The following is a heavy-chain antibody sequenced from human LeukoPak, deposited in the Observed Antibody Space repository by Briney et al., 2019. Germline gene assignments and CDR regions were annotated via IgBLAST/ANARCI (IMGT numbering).Heavy chain of an antibody. J-gene: IGHJ4*02. V-gene: IGHV3-23*03. CDR3: ARDGSTGWHYFEY. Sequence: GGSLRLSCSASGFTFRNYAMNWVRQAPGKGLEWVSVIYSDGGTSFAGNTYYADSVEGRFTVSRDNSKNTLYLQMNSLRTEDTAVYYCARDGSTGWHYFEYWGQGTLVTVSS. CDR2: IYSDGGT. D-gene: IGHD6-19*01. CDR1: GFTFRNYA.